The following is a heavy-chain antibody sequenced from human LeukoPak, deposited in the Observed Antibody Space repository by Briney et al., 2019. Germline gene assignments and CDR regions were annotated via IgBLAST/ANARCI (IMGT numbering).Heavy chain of an antibody. CDR2: IRSDGYHT. Sequence: GGSLRLSCGASGFVFDTHDMHWVRQAPGKGLEWVAYIRSDGYHTYYADSVKGRFTISRDNSKNTLYLQMNSLRAEDTAVYYCASAGCSGGTCYSGGTPGYMDVWGKGTTVTVSS. D-gene: IGHD2-15*01. CDR3: ASAGCSGGTCYSGGTPGYMDV. J-gene: IGHJ6*03. CDR1: GFVFDTHD. V-gene: IGHV3-30*02.